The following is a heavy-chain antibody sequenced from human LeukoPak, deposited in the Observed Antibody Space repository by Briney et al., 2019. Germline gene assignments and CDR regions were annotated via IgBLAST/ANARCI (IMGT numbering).Heavy chain of an antibody. D-gene: IGHD1-1*01. CDR3: ARLGNPNWSFRY. Sequence: PSETLSLTCTVSGGSISSYYWSWIRQPPGKGLEWIGYIYYSGSTNYDPSLKSRVTISVDTSKNQFSLKLSSVTAADTAVYYCARLGNPNWSFRYWGQGTLVTVSS. J-gene: IGHJ4*02. CDR2: IYYSGST. CDR1: GGSISSYY. V-gene: IGHV4-59*12.